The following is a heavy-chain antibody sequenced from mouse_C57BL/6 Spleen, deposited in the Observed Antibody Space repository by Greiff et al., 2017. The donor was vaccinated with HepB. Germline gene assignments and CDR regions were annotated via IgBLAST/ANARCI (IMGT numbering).Heavy chain of an antibody. J-gene: IGHJ2*01. CDR3: ARDTTVVYFDY. D-gene: IGHD1-1*01. CDR1: GYAFSSSW. CDR2: IYPGDGDT. V-gene: IGHV1-82*01. Sequence: QVQLQQSGPELVKPGASVKISCKASGYAFSSSWMNGVKQRPGKGLEWIGRIYPGDGDTNYNGKFKGKATLTADKSSSTAYMQLSSLTSEDSAVYFCARDTTVVYFDYWGQGTTLTVSS.